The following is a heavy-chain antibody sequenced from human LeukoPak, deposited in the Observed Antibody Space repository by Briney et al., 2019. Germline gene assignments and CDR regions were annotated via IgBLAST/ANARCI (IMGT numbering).Heavy chain of an antibody. J-gene: IGHJ4*02. V-gene: IGHV1-2*02. CDR1: GYTFTCYY. D-gene: IGHD3-16*01. Sequence: ASVKVSCKASGYTFTCYYMHWVRQAPGQGPEWMGWINPNNGDTNYAQKFQGRVTMTRVTSITTAYMELSSLRSDDTAVYYCARTRGTHISMAYLDSWGQGTLVTVSS. CDR2: INPNNGDT. CDR3: ARTRGTHISMAYLDS.